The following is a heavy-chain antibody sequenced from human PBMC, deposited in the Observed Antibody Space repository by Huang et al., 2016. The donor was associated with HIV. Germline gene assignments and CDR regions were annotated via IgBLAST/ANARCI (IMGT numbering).Heavy chain of an antibody. V-gene: IGHV1-18*01. D-gene: IGHD6-13*01. CDR1: GYTFTRYG. CDR3: ARDVPGSSWEFDY. CDR2: ISADNGNT. J-gene: IGHJ4*02. Sequence: QVQLVQSGAEVKKPGASVKVSCKASGYTFTRYGISWVRQAPGQGLEWMGWISADNGNTNDAQKFQGRVTMTTDTATSTAYMELRSLISDDTVVYYCARDVPGSSWEFDYWGQGTLVTVSP.